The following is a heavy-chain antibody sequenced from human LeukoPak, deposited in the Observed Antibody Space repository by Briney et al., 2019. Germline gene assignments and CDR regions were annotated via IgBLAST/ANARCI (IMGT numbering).Heavy chain of an antibody. CDR2: IYYSGST. V-gene: IGHV4-59*01. J-gene: IGHJ2*01. Sequence: PSETLSLTCTVSGGSISSYYWSWTRQPPGKGLEWIGYIYYSGSTNYNPSLKSRVTISVDTSKNQFSLKLSSVTAADTAVYYCARDRTIFGVVTRYFDLWGRGTLVTVSS. CDR1: GGSISSYY. D-gene: IGHD3-3*01. CDR3: ARDRTIFGVVTRYFDL.